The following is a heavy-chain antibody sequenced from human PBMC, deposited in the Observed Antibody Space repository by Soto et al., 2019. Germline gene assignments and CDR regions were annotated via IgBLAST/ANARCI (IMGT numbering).Heavy chain of an antibody. D-gene: IGHD2-21*01. Sequence: SETLSLTCTPSADSIRSSDYYWSWIRQAPGQGLEWIGYIQYSGNTYYNPSLNNRVVISLDTSKKQCSLSLTSVTAADTAVYYCVRDVTETLPTGHIVAAGRFDLWDQGALVTVSS. CDR1: ADSIRSSDYY. CDR2: IQYSGNT. CDR3: VRDVTETLPTGHIVAAGRFDL. J-gene: IGHJ4*02. V-gene: IGHV4-30-4*08.